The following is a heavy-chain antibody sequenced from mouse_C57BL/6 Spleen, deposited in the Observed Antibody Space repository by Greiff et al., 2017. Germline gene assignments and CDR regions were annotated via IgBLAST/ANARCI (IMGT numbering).Heavy chain of an antibody. V-gene: IGHV1-69*01. D-gene: IGHD2-1*01. J-gene: IGHJ2*01. CDR3: ARGGIYYGTSYYFDC. CDR1: GYTFTSYW. CDR2: IDPSDSYT. Sequence: QVQLQQPGAELVMPGASVKLSCKASGYTFTSYWMHWVKQRPGQGLEWIGEIDPSDSYTNYNQKFKGKSTLTVDKSSSTAYMQLSSLTSEDSAVYYCARGGIYYGTSYYFDCWGQGTTLTVSS.